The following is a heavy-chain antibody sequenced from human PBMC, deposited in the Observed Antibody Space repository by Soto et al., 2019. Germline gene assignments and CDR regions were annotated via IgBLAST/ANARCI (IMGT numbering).Heavy chain of an antibody. V-gene: IGHV4-61*01. CDR1: GGSVSSGSYY. CDR2: IYYSGST. CDR3: ARWGLLWFGDYGMDV. Sequence: SETLSLTCTVSGGSVSSGSYYWSWIRQPPGKGLDWIGYIYYSGSTNYNPSLKSRVTISVDTSKNQFSLKLSSVTAADTAVYYCARWGLLWFGDYGMDVWGQGTTVTVSS. J-gene: IGHJ6*02. D-gene: IGHD3-10*01.